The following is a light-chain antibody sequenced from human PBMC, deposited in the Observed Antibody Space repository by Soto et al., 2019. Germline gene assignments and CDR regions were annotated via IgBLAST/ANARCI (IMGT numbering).Light chain of an antibody. V-gene: IGKV3-15*01. CDR2: GAS. Sequence: EFVMTQSPATLSVSPGDRATLSCRSSQPVNNNLAWYQHKPGQAPRLLIYGASTRATGISARFSGGGSGTEFTLTISSLQSEDFALYFCQQYEKWPPSITFGQGTRLEI. CDR3: QQYEKWPPSIT. J-gene: IGKJ5*01. CDR1: QPVNNN.